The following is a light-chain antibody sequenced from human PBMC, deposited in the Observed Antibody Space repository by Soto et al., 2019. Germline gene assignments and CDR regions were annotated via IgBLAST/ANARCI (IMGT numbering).Light chain of an antibody. V-gene: IGKV3-20*01. CDR2: APS. Sequence: EIVLTQSPGTLSLSPGEGATLSCRASKSVGNNYLAWFQQKPGQAPRLLVYAPSTRAAGIPDRFSGSGSGTDFTLTISGLEPEDFAVYYWHQHAESPWTFGQGTKLEIK. J-gene: IGKJ1*01. CDR1: KSVGNNY. CDR3: HQHAESPWT.